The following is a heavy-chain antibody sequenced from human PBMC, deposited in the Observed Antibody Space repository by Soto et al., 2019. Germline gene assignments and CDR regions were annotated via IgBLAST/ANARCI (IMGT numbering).Heavy chain of an antibody. CDR3: ATQEVGGSYVYTFDP. J-gene: IGHJ5*02. CDR2: IYYSGST. V-gene: IGHV4-39*01. CDR1: GGSITSSSYY. D-gene: IGHD1-26*01. Sequence: SETLSLTCTVSGGSITSSSYYWGWIRQPPGKGLERIGSIYYSGSTYYNPSLKSRVTISVDTSKNQFSLKLSSVTAVDTAVYYCATQEVGGSYVYTFDPWGQGTLVTVSS.